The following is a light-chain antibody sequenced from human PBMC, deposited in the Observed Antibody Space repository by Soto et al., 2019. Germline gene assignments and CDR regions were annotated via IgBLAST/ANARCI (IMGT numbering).Light chain of an antibody. V-gene: IGKV3D-15*01. CDR2: DTS. CDR1: QSVGSN. J-gene: IGKJ4*01. CDR3: QQYNNWVT. Sequence: ETVMTQSPATLSVSPGGRATLSCRASQSVGSNLAWYQQKPGLAPRLLIYDTSVRATGIPARFSGSGSGTEFTLTISRLQSEDFAVYYCQQYNNWVTFGGGTKVDIK.